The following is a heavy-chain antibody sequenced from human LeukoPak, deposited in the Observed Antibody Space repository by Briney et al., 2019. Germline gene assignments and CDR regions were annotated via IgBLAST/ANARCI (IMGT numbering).Heavy chain of an antibody. J-gene: IGHJ4*02. CDR2: IYYNGNT. D-gene: IGHD6-13*01. CDR3: ARDRMQQRNFDY. V-gene: IGHV4-61*03. Sequence: SETLSLTCTVSGDSVSSGGHYWSWIRQPPGKGLEWIGYIYYNGNTNYNPSLKTRVTISVDTSKNHFSLKLSSVTAADTAVYYCARDRMQQRNFDYWGQGTLVTVSS. CDR1: GDSVSSGGHY.